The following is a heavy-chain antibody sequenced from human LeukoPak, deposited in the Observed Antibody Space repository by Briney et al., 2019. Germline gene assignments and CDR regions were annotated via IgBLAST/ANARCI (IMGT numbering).Heavy chain of an antibody. J-gene: IGHJ5*02. Sequence: GGSLRLSCPASGFTFTSLGMHWVRQAPGKGLEWVAFVENDGTTKYYADSVKGRFSISRDNSKNTLFLQMNSLRPDDTSMYYCVTDLHGINWYVHWGQGTLVTVSS. CDR1: GFTFTSLG. CDR3: VTDLHGINWYVH. V-gene: IGHV3-30*02. D-gene: IGHD3-3*02. CDR2: VENDGTTK.